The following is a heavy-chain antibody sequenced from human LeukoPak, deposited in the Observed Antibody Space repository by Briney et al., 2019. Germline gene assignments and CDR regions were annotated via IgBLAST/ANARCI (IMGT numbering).Heavy chain of an antibody. CDR2: IYDSGST. J-gene: IGHJ4*02. CDR3: ARGLYYYGSGSYFDY. D-gene: IGHD3-10*01. V-gene: IGHV4-39*07. CDR1: GGSIRSSYYY. Sequence: SETLSLTCTVSGGSIRSSYYYWGWIRQPPGKGLEWIGSIYDSGSTYYNPSLKSRVTISVDTSKNQFSLKLSSVTAADTAVYYCARGLYYYGSGSYFDYWGQGTLVTVSS.